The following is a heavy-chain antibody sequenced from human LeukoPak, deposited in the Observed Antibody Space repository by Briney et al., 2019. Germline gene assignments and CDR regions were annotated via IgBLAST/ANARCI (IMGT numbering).Heavy chain of an antibody. V-gene: IGHV1-69*01. Sequence: SVKVSCTASGGTFSSYAISWVRQAPGQGLEWMGGIIPIFGTANYAQKFQGRVTITADESTSTAYMELSSLRSEDTAVYYCARDSSTYSGSYDWGQGTLVTVSS. D-gene: IGHD1-26*01. CDR2: IIPIFGTA. CDR3: ARDSSTYSGSYD. CDR1: GGTFSSYA. J-gene: IGHJ4*02.